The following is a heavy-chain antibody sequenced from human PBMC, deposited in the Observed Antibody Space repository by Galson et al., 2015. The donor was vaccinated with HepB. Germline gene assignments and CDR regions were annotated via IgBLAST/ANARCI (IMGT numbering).Heavy chain of an antibody. J-gene: IGHJ4*02. CDR3: AREGVSKFYFDY. CDR1: GFTFSRYW. V-gene: IGHV3-7*01. CDR2: IKQDGSEK. Sequence: SLRLSCAASGFTFSRYWMSWVRQAPGKGLEWVANIKQDGSEKYYVDSVKGRFTISRDNAKNSLYLQMNSLRAEDTAVYYCAREGVSKFYFDYWGQGTLVTVSS. D-gene: IGHD6-13*01.